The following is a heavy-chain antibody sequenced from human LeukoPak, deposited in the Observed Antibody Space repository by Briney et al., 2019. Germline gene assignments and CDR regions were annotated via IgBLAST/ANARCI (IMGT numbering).Heavy chain of an antibody. CDR2: INHSGST. V-gene: IGHV4-34*01. D-gene: IGHD3-3*01. CDR1: GGSFSSYY. J-gene: IGHJ6*03. Sequence: KTSETLSLTCAVYGGSFSSYYWSWIRQPPGKGLEWIGEINHSGSTNYNPSLKSRVTISVDTSKNQFSLKLSSVTAADTAVYYCARKRRITIFGVVIGAYYYYYMDVWGKGTTVTVSS. CDR3: ARKRRITIFGVVIGAYYYYYMDV.